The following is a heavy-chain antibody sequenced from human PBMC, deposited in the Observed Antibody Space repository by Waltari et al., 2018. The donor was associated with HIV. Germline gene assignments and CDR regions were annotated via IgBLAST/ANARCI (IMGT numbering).Heavy chain of an antibody. J-gene: IGHJ4*02. D-gene: IGHD1-26*01. Sequence: QLQLQESGPGLVKPSETLSLTCTVSGGSISNGSYYWGWIRQPPGKGLEWIGSINYSGSTDYNPSLKSRVTISVDTSKNQFALKLSSVTAADTAVYYCAEGWELPEGFDYWGQGTLVTVSS. V-gene: IGHV4-39*01. CDR3: AEGWELPEGFDY. CDR1: GGSISNGSYY. CDR2: INYSGST.